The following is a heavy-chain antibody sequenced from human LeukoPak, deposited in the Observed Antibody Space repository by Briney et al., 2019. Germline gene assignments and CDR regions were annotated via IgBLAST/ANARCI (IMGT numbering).Heavy chain of an antibody. V-gene: IGHV3-21*01. J-gene: IGHJ4*02. CDR1: GFTFATYT. Sequence: SGGSLRLSCTGAGFTFATYTFNWVRQAPGKGLEWVASIGATQTYIYYADSVKGRFAISRDNAKNMLYLQMNSLRAEDTAVYYCARGITGHYGNDFWGQGTLVTVSS. CDR2: IGATQTYI. D-gene: IGHD3-9*01. CDR3: ARGITGHYGNDF.